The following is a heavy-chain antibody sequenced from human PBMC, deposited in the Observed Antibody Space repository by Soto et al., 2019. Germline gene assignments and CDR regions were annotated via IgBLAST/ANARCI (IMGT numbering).Heavy chain of an antibody. CDR2: ISSSSSYI. D-gene: IGHD3-16*01. V-gene: IGHV3-21*01. CDR3: AADYDYIWGSSPKPPDY. CDR1: GFTFSSYW. Sequence: GGSLRLSCAASGFTFSSYWMSWVRQAPGKGLEWVSSISSSSSYIYYADSVKGRFTISRDNAKNSLYLQMNSLRAEDTAVYYCAADYDYIWGSSPKPPDYWGQGTLVTVSS. J-gene: IGHJ4*02.